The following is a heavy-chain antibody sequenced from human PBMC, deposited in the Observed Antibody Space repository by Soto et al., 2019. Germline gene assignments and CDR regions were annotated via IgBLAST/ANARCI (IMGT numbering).Heavy chain of an antibody. D-gene: IGHD5-12*01. V-gene: IGHV1-2*02. CDR2: VNPNSGGA. CDR1: GYTFTGFY. CDR3: ARANSGDDDEFDY. Sequence: GASVKVSCKASGYTFTGFYIHWVRQAPGQGLEWMGWVNPNSGGAHYAQKFQGRVTMTRDTSVTSAYMEVTRLRSDDTAVYYRARANSGDDDEFDYWGQGTPVTVSS. J-gene: IGHJ4*02.